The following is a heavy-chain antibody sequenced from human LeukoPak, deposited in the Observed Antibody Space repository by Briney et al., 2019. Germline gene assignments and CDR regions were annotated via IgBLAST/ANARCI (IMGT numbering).Heavy chain of an antibody. Sequence: GGSLRLSCAASGFTVSSNFMSWVRQAPGKGLEWVSIIYSDGSTYYADSVKGRFTISRDNAKNTVYLQMNNLRAEDTAVYYCAKDRGGAFDIWGQGTMVTVSS. CDR3: AKDRGGAFDI. D-gene: IGHD3-16*01. CDR2: IYSDGST. J-gene: IGHJ3*02. CDR1: GFTVSSNF. V-gene: IGHV3-66*01.